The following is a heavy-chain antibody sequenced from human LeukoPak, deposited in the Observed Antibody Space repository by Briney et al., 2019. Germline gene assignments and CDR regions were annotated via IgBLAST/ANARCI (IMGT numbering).Heavy chain of an antibody. D-gene: IGHD6-19*01. V-gene: IGHV3-23*01. CDR2: ITGTADKT. CDR3: ARRGGSRGWGAFDI. Sequence: GGSLRLSCAASGFTFTNYVMNWVRQAPGKGLEWVSSITGTADKTYDADSVKGRFTISRDNSKNTLSLQMSSLRVEDTAIYYCARRGGSRGWGAFDIWGQGTIVTVSS. CDR1: GFTFTNYV. J-gene: IGHJ3*02.